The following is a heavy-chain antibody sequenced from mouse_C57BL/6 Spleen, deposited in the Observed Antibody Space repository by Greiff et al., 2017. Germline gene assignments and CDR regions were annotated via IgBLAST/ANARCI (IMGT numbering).Heavy chain of an antibody. CDR1: GYTFTSYW. V-gene: IGHV1-59*01. Sequence: QVQLQQPGAELVRPGTSVKLSCKASGYTFTSYWMHWVKQRPGQGLAWIGVIDPSDSYTNYNQKFKGKATLTVDTSSSTAYMQLSSLTSEDSAVYYCAREAVTKNYFDYWGQGTTLTVSS. CDR2: IDPSDSYT. J-gene: IGHJ2*01. D-gene: IGHD2-2*01. CDR3: AREAVTKNYFDY.